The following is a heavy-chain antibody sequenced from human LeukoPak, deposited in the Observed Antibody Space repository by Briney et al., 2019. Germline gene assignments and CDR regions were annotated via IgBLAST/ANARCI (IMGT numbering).Heavy chain of an antibody. CDR2: ISYDGSNK. CDR3: ARVAVSGPTGWFDS. V-gene: IGHV3-30-3*01. CDR1: GFTFSSYA. Sequence: GGSLRLSCAASGFTFSSYAMHWVRQAPGKGLEWVAVISYDGSNKYYADSVKGRFTISRDNVDNVVYLQMDSLGAEDTAVYYCARVAVSGPTGWFDSWGQGTLVIVSS. D-gene: IGHD2-8*02. J-gene: IGHJ5*01.